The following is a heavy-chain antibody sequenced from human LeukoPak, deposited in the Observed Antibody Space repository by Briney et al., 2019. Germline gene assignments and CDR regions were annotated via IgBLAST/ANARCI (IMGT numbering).Heavy chain of an antibody. CDR3: ARRLTQYDCFDP. J-gene: IGHJ5*02. D-gene: IGHD2-2*01. Sequence: SQTLSLTCAISGDSVSSNSVTWNWRRPSPSSTLAWPGRTYYRSTWYNDYAVSVRGRITVNPDTSKNQFSLHLNSVTPEDTAVYYCARRLTQYDCFDPWGQGILVTVSS. CDR1: GDSVSSNSVT. CDR2: TYYRSTWYN. V-gene: IGHV6-1*01.